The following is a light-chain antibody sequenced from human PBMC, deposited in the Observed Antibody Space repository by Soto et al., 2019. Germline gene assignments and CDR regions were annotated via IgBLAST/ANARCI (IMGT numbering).Light chain of an antibody. CDR1: KSVSSY. J-gene: IGKJ4*01. CDR2: DAS. Sequence: EIVGTQSPATLSLSPGERATLSCSASKSVSSYLAWYQQKPGRAPRLLIYDASNRATGIPARFSGSGSGTDFPLTISRLEPDDFAVYYCQKRSDWPSTFGGGTKVQIK. CDR3: QKRSDWPST. V-gene: IGKV3-11*01.